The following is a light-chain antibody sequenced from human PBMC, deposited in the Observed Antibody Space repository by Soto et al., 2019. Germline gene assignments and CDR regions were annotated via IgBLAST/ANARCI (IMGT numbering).Light chain of an antibody. CDR2: VEGSGSY. CDR3: ETWDTNVVV. J-gene: IGLJ2*01. CDR1: SSHSTYI. Sequence: QSVLTQSSSASASLGSSVKLTCTRSSSHSTYIIGWHQQQPGKAPRYLMKVEGSGSYNKGSGIPDRFSGSSSRADRYLTISNLQFDDEADYYCETWDTNVVVFGGGTKLTVL. V-gene: IGLV4-60*02.